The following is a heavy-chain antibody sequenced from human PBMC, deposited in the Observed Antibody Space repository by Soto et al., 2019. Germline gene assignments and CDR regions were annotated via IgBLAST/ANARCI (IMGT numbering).Heavy chain of an antibody. CDR1: GFTFSSYA. Sequence: QVQLVESGGGVVQPGRSLRLSCAASGFTFSSYAMHWVRQAPGKGLEWVAVISYDGSNKYYADSVKGRFTISRDNSKTTLDLKMNSLRAEDTAVYYCARGNYRKDAFDIWGQGTMVTVSS. D-gene: IGHD3-16*02. CDR3: ARGNYRKDAFDI. V-gene: IGHV3-30-3*01. CDR2: ISYDGSNK. J-gene: IGHJ3*02.